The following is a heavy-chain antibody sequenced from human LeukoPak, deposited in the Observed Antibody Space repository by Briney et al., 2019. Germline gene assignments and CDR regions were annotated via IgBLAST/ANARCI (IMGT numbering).Heavy chain of an antibody. J-gene: IGHJ4*02. CDR3: ARDSEWGLLRSDY. CDR1: GFTFSRYW. Sequence: QPGGSLRLFCAASGFTFSRYWMTWVRQAPGKGLEWVANIKQDGTEKYYVDSVKGRFTISRDNAKNSLYLQMNSLRAEDTAVYYCARDSEWGLLRSDYWGQGTLVTVSS. V-gene: IGHV3-7*05. CDR2: IKQDGTEK. D-gene: IGHD1-26*01.